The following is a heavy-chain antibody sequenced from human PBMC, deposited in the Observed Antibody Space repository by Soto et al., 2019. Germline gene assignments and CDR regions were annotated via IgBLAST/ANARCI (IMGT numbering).Heavy chain of an antibody. CDR1: GGSISSSSYY. V-gene: IGHV4-39*01. CDR3: ARLGSSPTYYYGSGSYYKVGAFDI. J-gene: IGHJ3*02. D-gene: IGHD3-10*01. CDR2: IYYSGST. Sequence: SETLSLTCTVSGGSISSSSYYWGWIRQPPGKGLEWIGSIYYSGSTYYNPSLKSRVTISVDTSKNQFSLKLSSVTAADTAVYYCARLGSSPTYYYGSGSYYKVGAFDIWGQGTMVTVSS.